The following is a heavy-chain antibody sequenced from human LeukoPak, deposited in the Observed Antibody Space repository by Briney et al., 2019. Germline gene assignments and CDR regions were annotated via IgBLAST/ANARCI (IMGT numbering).Heavy chain of an antibody. Sequence: GGSLRLSCAASGFTFSIYAMSWVRQAPGKGLEWVANIKQDGSEKYYVDSVKGRFTISRDNAKNSLYLQMNSLRAEDTAVYYCARDWNPTNYWGQGTLVTVSS. CDR1: GFTFSIYA. CDR2: IKQDGSEK. J-gene: IGHJ4*02. V-gene: IGHV3-7*01. CDR3: ARDWNPTNY. D-gene: IGHD1-1*01.